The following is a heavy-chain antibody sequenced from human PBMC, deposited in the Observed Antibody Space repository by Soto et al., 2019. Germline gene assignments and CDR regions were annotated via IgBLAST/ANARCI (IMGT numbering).Heavy chain of an antibody. CDR1: GFTFDDYA. Sequence: EVQLVESGGGLVQPGRSLRLSCAASGFTFDDYAMHWVRQAPGKGLEWVSGISWNSGSIGYADSVKGRFTISRDNAKNSLYLQMNSLRAEDTALYYCAKDKVAVAGHYYYYYYMDGWGKGTTVTVSS. J-gene: IGHJ6*03. CDR3: AKDKVAVAGHYYYYYYMDG. D-gene: IGHD6-19*01. V-gene: IGHV3-9*01. CDR2: ISWNSGSI.